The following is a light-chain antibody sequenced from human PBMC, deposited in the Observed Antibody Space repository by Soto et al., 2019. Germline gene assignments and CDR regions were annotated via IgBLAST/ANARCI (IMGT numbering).Light chain of an antibody. Sequence: EIVMTQSPATLSVSPGERATLSCRASQSVSSTVAWYQQKPGQAPRLLIYGASTRATGIPARFSGSGSGTEFTLTISSLQSEDFAVYYCLQYNDWPTTFGQGTKVEIK. CDR3: LQYNDWPTT. V-gene: IGKV3-15*01. CDR1: QSVSST. J-gene: IGKJ1*01. CDR2: GAS.